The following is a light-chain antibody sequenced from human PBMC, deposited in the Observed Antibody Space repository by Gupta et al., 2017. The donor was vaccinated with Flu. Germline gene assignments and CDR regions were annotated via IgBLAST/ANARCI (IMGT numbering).Light chain of an antibody. J-gene: IGLJ3*02. CDR2: YNN. CDR1: SSNIGNNY. CDR3: GTWDYSMNAWV. Sequence: QSVLPQPPSVSAAPGQKVTISCSGSSSNIGNNYVSWYQQFPGTAPKLLIDYNNKRRSRIPDRFSGSKSGTSATPGITGLQTGEEADDYCGTWDYSMNAWVFGGGTKLTVL. V-gene: IGLV1-51*01.